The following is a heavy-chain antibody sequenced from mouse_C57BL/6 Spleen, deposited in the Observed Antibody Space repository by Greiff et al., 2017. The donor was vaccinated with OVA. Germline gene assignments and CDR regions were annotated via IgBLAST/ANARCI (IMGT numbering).Heavy chain of an antibody. D-gene: IGHD1-1*01. CDR3: ARHGTTVDRFDY. CDR1: GFTFSSYG. V-gene: IGHV5-6*01. J-gene: IGHJ2*01. CDR2: ISSGGSYT. Sequence: EVKVVESGGDLVKPGGSLKLSCAASGFTFSSYGMSWVRQTPDKRLEWVATISSGGSYTYYPDSVKGRFTISRDNAKNTLYLQMSSLKSEDTAMYYCARHGTTVDRFDYWGQGTTLTVSS.